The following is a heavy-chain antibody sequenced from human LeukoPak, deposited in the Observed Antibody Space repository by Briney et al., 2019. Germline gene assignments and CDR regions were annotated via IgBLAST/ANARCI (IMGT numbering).Heavy chain of an antibody. CDR1: GGTFSSYA. CDR3: ARYAGGNSGYTHDY. Sequence: SVKVSCKASGGTFSSYAISWVRQAPGQGLEWMGGIIPIFGTANYAQKFQGRVTITADKFTSTAYMELSSLRSEDTAVYYCARYAGGNSGYTHDYWGQGTLVTVSS. V-gene: IGHV1-69*06. CDR2: IIPIFGTA. J-gene: IGHJ4*02. D-gene: IGHD5-12*01.